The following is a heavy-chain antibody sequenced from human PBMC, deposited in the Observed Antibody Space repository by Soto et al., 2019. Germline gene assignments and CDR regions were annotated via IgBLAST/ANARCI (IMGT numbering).Heavy chain of an antibody. Sequence: QLQLQESGPGLVKPSETLSLTCTVSGGSLHSVGFYWSWIRQHPGKGLELSGDIFYSGNTFYNPSLRSRVTISLDMSKNPLSLNLTSVTAADTAVYYCAREGRGSATASSPFRMDVWGIGTTVTVSS. CDR1: GGSLHSVGFY. V-gene: IGHV4-31*03. CDR2: IFYSGNT. D-gene: IGHD3-10*01. J-gene: IGHJ6*03. CDR3: AREGRGSATASSPFRMDV.